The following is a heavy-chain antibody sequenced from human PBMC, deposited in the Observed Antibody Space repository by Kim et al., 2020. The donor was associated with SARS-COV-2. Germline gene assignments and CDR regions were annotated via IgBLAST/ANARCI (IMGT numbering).Heavy chain of an antibody. CDR1: GFTFSSYE. CDR2: ISSSGSNI. V-gene: IGHV3-48*03. J-gene: IGHJ4*02. CDR3: VRSGVY. D-gene: IGHD3-10*01. Sequence: GGSLRLSCAASGFTFSSYEMNWVRQAPGKGLEGISYISSSGSNIYYADSVKGRFTISRDNAKNSLYLQMNSLRADDTAVYYCVRSGVYWGQGALVTVPS.